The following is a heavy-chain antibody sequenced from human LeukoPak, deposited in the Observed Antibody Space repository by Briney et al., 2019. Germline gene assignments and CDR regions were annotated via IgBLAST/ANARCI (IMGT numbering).Heavy chain of an antibody. J-gene: IGHJ4*02. D-gene: IGHD3-10*01. CDR2: IYSGGTT. CDR1: XFTVSSNY. Sequence: PXXSLRLSCAAXXFTVSSNYMSWVRQAPGKGLEWVSVIYSGGTTNYADSVKGRFTISRDNSKNTLYLQMNSLRAEDTAVYYCARQDYYGSGSYGHWGQGTLVTVSS. V-gene: IGHV3-53*01. CDR3: ARQDYYGSGSYGH.